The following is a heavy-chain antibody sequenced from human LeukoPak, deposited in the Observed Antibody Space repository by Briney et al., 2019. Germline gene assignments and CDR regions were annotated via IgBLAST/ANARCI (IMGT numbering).Heavy chain of an antibody. CDR1: GYTFTSYD. V-gene: IGHV1-8*01. Sequence: ASVKVSCKASGYTFTSYDINWVRQATGQGLEWMGWMNPNSGNTGYAQKFQGRVTMTRNTSISTAYMELSSLRSEDTAVYYCARGPLPRIAAAGYNWFDPWGQGTLVTVSS. J-gene: IGHJ5*02. CDR2: MNPNSGNT. D-gene: IGHD6-13*01. CDR3: ARGPLPRIAAAGYNWFDP.